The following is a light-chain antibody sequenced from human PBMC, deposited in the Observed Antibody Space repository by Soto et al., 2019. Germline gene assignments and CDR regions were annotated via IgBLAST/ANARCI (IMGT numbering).Light chain of an antibody. CDR3: QQYDNLPLS. J-gene: IGKJ3*01. V-gene: IGKV1-33*01. Sequence: DIQMTQSPSSLSASVGDRITITCQASQDISKYLNWYQQKPGNAPKLLIYGASNLEIGVPSRFSGSGSGTDFTFTISSLQPEDIATYYCQQYDNLPLSFGPGTKVDIK. CDR1: QDISKY. CDR2: GAS.